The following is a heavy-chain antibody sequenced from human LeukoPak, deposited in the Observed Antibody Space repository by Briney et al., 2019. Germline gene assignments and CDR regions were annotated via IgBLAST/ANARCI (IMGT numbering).Heavy chain of an antibody. Sequence: GGSLRLSCAASGFTFTNYNMNWVRQAPGKGLEWVSSITYSGTYIYYTDSVKGRFTVSRDNAKNSLYLQMNSLRAEDTAVYYCARDFPPDYWGLGTLVTVSS. CDR1: GFTFTNYN. J-gene: IGHJ4*02. V-gene: IGHV3-21*01. CDR3: ARDFPPDY. CDR2: ITYSGTYI.